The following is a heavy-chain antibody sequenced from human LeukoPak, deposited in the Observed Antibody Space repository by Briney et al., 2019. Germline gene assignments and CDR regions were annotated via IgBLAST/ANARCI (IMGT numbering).Heavy chain of an antibody. Sequence: GGSLRLSCAASGFTFSYHYMDWVRQAPGKGLGWVGRIRNKANSYTTDFAASVKGRFSISRDDSKNSLYLQMNSLKTEDTAVYYFVRGRGGGAFDIWGQGTMVIVSS. J-gene: IGHJ3*02. CDR2: IRNKANSYTT. V-gene: IGHV3-72*01. CDR3: VRGRGGGAFDI. CDR1: GFTFSYHY. D-gene: IGHD3-16*01.